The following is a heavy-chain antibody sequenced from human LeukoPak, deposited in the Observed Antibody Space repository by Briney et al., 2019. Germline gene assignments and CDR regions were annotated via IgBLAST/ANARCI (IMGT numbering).Heavy chain of an antibody. CDR3: ARGPHIVVVTAIHLDY. V-gene: IGHV1-8*01. J-gene: IGHJ4*02. CDR2: MNPNSGNT. D-gene: IGHD2-21*02. CDR1: GYTFTSYE. Sequence: ASVKVSCKASGYTFTSYEINWVRQATGQGLEWMGWMNPNSGNTGYAQKFQGRVTMTRNTSISTAYMELSSLRSEDTAVYYCARGPHIVVVTAIHLDYWGQGTLVTVSS.